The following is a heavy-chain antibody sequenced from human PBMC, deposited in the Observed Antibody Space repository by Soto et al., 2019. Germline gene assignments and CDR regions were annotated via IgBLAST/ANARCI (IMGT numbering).Heavy chain of an antibody. CDR2: MNPNSGNT. CDR3: ARGKGRLRLNWFDP. J-gene: IGHJ5*02. V-gene: IGHV1-8*01. Sequence: ASVKVSCKASGYTFTSYDINWVRQATGQGLEWMGWMNPNSGNTGYAQRFQGRVTMTRNTSISTACMELSSLRSEDTAVYYCARGKGRLRLNWFDPWGQGTLVTVSS. D-gene: IGHD2-15*01. CDR1: GYTFTSYD.